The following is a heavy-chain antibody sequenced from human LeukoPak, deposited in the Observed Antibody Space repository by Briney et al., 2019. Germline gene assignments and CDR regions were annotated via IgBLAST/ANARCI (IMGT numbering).Heavy chain of an antibody. CDR3: AKIGRSYDFWTGYYEEEVDYMDV. V-gene: IGHV3-7*03. CDR2: IKQDGSEK. J-gene: IGHJ6*03. D-gene: IGHD3-3*01. CDR1: GFTFSSYW. Sequence: GGSLRLSCAASGFTFSSYWMTWVRQAPGKGLEWVASIKQDGSEKYYVDSVKGRFTISRDNAKNSLYLQMNSLRAEDTAVYYCAKIGRSYDFWTGYYEEEVDYMDVWGKGTTVTVSS.